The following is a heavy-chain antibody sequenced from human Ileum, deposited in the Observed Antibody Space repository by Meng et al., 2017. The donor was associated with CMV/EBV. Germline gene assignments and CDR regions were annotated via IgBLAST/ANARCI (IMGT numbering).Heavy chain of an antibody. CDR3: AKGTREGTPFDY. J-gene: IGHJ4*02. CDR2: ISGGGVVP. D-gene: IGHD2-15*01. CDR1: GLPFSNYA. Sequence: GGSLRLSGAASGLPFSNYAMSWVRQAPGCGLEWVSLISGGGVVPHYADSVKGRFTISRDTSTNTLCLQMNSLRAEDTAIYYCAKGTREGTPFDYWGQGTLVTVSS. V-gene: IGHV3-23*01.